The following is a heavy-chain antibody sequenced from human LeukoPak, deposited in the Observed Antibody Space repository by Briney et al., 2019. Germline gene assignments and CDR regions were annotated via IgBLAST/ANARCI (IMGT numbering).Heavy chain of an antibody. J-gene: IGHJ4*02. CDR3: ARGSGTYYPLYFDY. CDR2: ISSNGGST. V-gene: IGHV3-64*01. Sequence: GGSLRLSCAASGFTFSSYSMHWVRQAPGKGLEDVSAISSNGGSTYYANSVKGRFTISRDNSKNTLYLQMGSLRAEDMAVYYCARGSGTYYPLYFDYWGQGTLVTVSS. D-gene: IGHD1-26*01. CDR1: GFTFSSYS.